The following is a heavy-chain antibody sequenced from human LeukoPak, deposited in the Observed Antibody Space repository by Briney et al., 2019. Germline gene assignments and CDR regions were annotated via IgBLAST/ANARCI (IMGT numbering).Heavy chain of an antibody. Sequence: GASVKVSCKASGYTFTSYVISWVRQAPGQGLEWMGWISAYNGNTNYAQKLQGRVTMTTDTSTSTAYMELRSLRSDDTAVYYCAREPLGYSRGGYFDYWGQGTLVTVSS. J-gene: IGHJ4*02. CDR1: GYTFTSYV. CDR3: AREPLGYSRGGYFDY. D-gene: IGHD2-21*01. CDR2: ISAYNGNT. V-gene: IGHV1-18*01.